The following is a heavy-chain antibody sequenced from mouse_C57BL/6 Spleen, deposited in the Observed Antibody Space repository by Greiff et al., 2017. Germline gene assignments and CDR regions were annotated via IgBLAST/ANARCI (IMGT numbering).Heavy chain of an antibody. Sequence: QVQLQQSGPELVKPGASVKISCKASGYAFSSSWMNWVKQRPGKGLEWIGRIYPGDGDTNYNGKFKGKATLTADKSSSTAYMQLSSLTSEDSAVYFCARCDYGVGVAMDYWGQGTSVTVSS. CDR2: IYPGDGDT. CDR3: ARCDYGVGVAMDY. J-gene: IGHJ4*01. V-gene: IGHV1-82*01. CDR1: GYAFSSSW. D-gene: IGHD2-4*01.